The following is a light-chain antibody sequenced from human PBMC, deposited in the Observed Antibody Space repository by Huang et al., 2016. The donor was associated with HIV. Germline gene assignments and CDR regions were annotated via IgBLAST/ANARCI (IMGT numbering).Light chain of an antibody. CDR3: HQYNNWLLS. CDR1: RSVSTN. J-gene: IGKJ4*01. Sequence: EIVMTQSPATLSVSPGQRVNPSCRANRSVSTNLAWYQQRHGQAPRLLIYGSSTRAPGIPARFSGSGSGTDFSLTISSRQSEDFALYYCHQYNNWLLSFGGGTRV. V-gene: IGKV3-15*01. CDR2: GSS.